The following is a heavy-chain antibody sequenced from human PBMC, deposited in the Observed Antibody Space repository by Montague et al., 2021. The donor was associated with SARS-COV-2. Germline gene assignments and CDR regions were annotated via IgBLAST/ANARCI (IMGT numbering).Heavy chain of an antibody. D-gene: IGHD1-26*01. CDR1: GGSISSDY. Sequence: SETLSLTCSVSGGSISSDYWSWIRHFPGKGLVWIGYINYRGTTNYNPSFKSRVTFSVDTYKNQFSLKLISATAADTAVYFCARGDRWNWLDPWGQGVLVTVSS. CDR2: INYRGTT. J-gene: IGHJ5*02. V-gene: IGHV4-59*01. CDR3: ARGDRWNWLDP.